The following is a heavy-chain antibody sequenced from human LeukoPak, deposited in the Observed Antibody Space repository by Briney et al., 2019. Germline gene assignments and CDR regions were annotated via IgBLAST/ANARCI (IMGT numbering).Heavy chain of an antibody. CDR2: ISGSGGGT. Sequence: PGGSLRLSCAASGFTFSSYAMSWVRQAPGKGLEWVSAISGSGGGTYYADSVKGRFTISRDNSKNTLYLQMSSLRAEDTAVYYCAKGRAGKWTPDYWGQGTLVTVSS. CDR3: AKGRAGKWTPDY. D-gene: IGHD1-26*01. CDR1: GFTFSSYA. V-gene: IGHV3-23*01. J-gene: IGHJ4*02.